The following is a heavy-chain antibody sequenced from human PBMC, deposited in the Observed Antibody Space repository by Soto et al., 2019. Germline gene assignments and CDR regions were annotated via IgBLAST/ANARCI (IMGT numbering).Heavy chain of an antibody. CDR1: SFAFSSYA. CDR2: ISPSDGST. J-gene: IGHJ6*03. Sequence: GGSLILSCVTPSFAFSSYAMSWVTEDTGSGLELVSAISPSDGSTYYADSVKGRFTISRDNSKNTVYLQMISLRAEDTALYYCARESYSTPRALFYYYMDVWGKGTTVTVSS. V-gene: IGHV3-23*01. D-gene: IGHD6-13*01. CDR3: ARESYSTPRALFYYYMDV.